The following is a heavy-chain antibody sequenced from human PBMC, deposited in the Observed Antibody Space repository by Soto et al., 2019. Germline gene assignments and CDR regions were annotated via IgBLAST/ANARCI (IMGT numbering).Heavy chain of an antibody. CDR1: GYTFSTSG. J-gene: IGHJ5*02. CDR2: ISGYNGKT. V-gene: IGHV1-18*01. CDR3: AKTPHYDNSGYYSWFDL. Sequence: QVQLVQSGAEVKKPGASVKVSCKASGYTFSTSGITWVRQAPGQGLEWMGWISGYNGKTIYAQKFQGRVTMTTETSTTTVYMVLRSLRSDDTALYYCAKTPHYDNSGYYSWFDLWGQGTLVTVSS. D-gene: IGHD3-22*01.